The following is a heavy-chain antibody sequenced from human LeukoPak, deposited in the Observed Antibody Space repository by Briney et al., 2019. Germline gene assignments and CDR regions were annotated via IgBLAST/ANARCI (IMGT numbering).Heavy chain of an antibody. CDR1: GGSFSGYY. CDR3: ARGAPRITMVRGVIIKGPYFDY. Sequence: SETLSLTCAVYGGSFSGYYWSWIRQPPGKGLEWIGEINHSGSTNYNPSLKSRVTISVDTSKNQFSLKRSSVTAADTAVYYCARGAPRITMVRGVIIKGPYFDYWGQGTLVTVSS. D-gene: IGHD3-10*01. J-gene: IGHJ4*02. V-gene: IGHV4-34*01. CDR2: INHSGST.